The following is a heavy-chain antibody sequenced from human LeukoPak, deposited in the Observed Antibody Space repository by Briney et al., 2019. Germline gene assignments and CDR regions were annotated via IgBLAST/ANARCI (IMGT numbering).Heavy chain of an antibody. CDR3: AKDDDWGRFNH. CDR1: GFTFTTYW. D-gene: IGHD3-16*01. Sequence: GESLRLSCAASGFTFTTYWMSWVRQAPGKGLEWVSGISPRGDITYYKDSVRGRFTISRDNFKNTVSLQLNSLRAEDTAMYYCAKDDDWGRFNHWGQGTLVTVSS. J-gene: IGHJ1*01. CDR2: ISPRGDIT. V-gene: IGHV3-23*01.